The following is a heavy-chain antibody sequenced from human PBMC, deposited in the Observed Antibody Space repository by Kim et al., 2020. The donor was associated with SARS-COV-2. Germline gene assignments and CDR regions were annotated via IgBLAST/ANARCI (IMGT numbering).Heavy chain of an antibody. Sequence: SETLSLTCTVSGYSISSGYYWGWIRQPPGKGLEWIGSIYHSGSTYYNPSLKSRVTISVDTSKNQFSLKLSSVTAADTAVYYCARGGHSDYYDSSGDFDY. CDR2: IYHSGST. D-gene: IGHD3-22*01. CDR3: ARGGHSDYYDSSGDFDY. V-gene: IGHV4-38-2*02. J-gene: IGHJ4*01. CDR1: GYSISSGYY.